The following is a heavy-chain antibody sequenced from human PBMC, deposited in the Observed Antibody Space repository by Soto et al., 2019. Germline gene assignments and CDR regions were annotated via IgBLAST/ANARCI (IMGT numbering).Heavy chain of an antibody. CDR3: GRESSGSGWSFDF. CDR2: INTYNQNT. CDR1: GYTFTNYP. Sequence: AASVKVSCKASGYTFTNYPITWVRQAPGQGLEWMGWINTYNQNTIYAQKFQGRVTMTTDTSTSTSYLELGGLRSDDTAVYYCGRESSGSGWSFDFWGQGSLVTVSS. J-gene: IGHJ4*02. V-gene: IGHV1-18*04. D-gene: IGHD6-19*01.